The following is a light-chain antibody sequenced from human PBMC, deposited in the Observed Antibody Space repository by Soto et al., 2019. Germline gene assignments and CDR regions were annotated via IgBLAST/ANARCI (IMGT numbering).Light chain of an antibody. J-gene: IGLJ3*02. CDR1: SSNLGAGYH. CDR3: HSYDTSLSGGV. V-gene: IGLV1-40*01. CDR2: STN. Sequence: QSVLTQPPSVSGAPGQRVTISCTGSSSNLGAGYHVHWYQQIPGTAPKLIIYSTNLRPSGVPDRFSGSKSGTSASLAITGLQAEDEADYYCHSYDTSLSGGVFGGGTKLTVL.